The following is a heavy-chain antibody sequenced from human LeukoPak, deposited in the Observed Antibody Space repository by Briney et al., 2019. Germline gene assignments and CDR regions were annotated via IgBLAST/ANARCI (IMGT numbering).Heavy chain of an antibody. J-gene: IGHJ4*02. V-gene: IGHV5-51*01. CDR2: IYPGDSDT. CDR1: GYTFTHYW. CDR3: ASNYYDSSGYYYN. D-gene: IGHD3-22*01. Sequence: GESLKISCQGSGYTFTHYWIAWVRQMPGKGLEWMGIIYPGDSDTRYSPSFQGQVTISADKSISTAYLQWSSLKASDTAMYYCASNYYDSSGYYYNWGQGTLVTVSS.